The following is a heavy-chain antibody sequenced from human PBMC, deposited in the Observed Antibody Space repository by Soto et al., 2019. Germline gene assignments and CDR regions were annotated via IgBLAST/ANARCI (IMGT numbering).Heavy chain of an antibody. CDR1: GGTFSSYA. D-gene: IGHD2-8*01. CDR3: ARAPPFYCTNGVCLRGMDV. J-gene: IGHJ6*02. CDR2: IIPIFGTA. Sequence: ASVKVSCKASGGTFSSYAISWVRQAPGQGLEWMGGIIPIFGTANYAQKLQGRVTITADESTSIAYMELSSLRSEDTAVYYCARAPPFYCTNGVCLRGMDVWGQGTTVTVSS. V-gene: IGHV1-69*13.